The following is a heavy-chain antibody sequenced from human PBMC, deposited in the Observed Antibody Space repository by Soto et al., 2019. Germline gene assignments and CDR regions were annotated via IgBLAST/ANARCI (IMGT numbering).Heavy chain of an antibody. CDR1: GFTFSSYG. Sequence: QVQLVESGGGVVQPGRSVRLSCAASGFTFSSYGMHWVRQAPGKGLEWVAVIWYDGSNEYYADSVKGRFTISRDNSKHTLYLQRNSLRAEDTAVYHCARGIRVVAASGHHSFYFAYWGQGSLVTVSS. J-gene: IGHJ4*02. D-gene: IGHD2-15*01. CDR3: ARGIRVVAASGHHSFYFAY. CDR2: IWYDGSNE. V-gene: IGHV3-33*01.